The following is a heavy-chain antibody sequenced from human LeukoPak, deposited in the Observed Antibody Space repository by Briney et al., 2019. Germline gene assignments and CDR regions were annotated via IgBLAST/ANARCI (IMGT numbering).Heavy chain of an antibody. Sequence: SETLSLTCTVSGGSICSSSYYWGWIRQPPGKGLEWIGSIYYSGSTYYNPSLKSRVTISVDTSKNQFSLKLSSVTAADTAVYYCARRRGVRGVKYYYYGMDVWGQGTTVTVSS. V-gene: IGHV4-39*01. CDR3: ARRRGVRGVKYYYYGMDV. J-gene: IGHJ6*02. CDR2: IYYSGST. D-gene: IGHD3-10*01. CDR1: GGSICSSSYY.